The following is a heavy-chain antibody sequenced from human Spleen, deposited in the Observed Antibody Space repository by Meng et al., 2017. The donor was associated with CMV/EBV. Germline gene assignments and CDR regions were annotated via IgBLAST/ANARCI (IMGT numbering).Heavy chain of an antibody. CDR3: AHSALDRHYGFWSGYRYRGPRFDS. J-gene: IGHJ4*02. Sequence: VGWIRQPQGKALEWLAVICWEDERRYSPSLESRLTINKDSYKNQVVLTMTNMDPVVTATYYCAHSALDRHYGFWSGYRYRGPRFDSWGQGTLVTVSS. D-gene: IGHD3-3*01. V-gene: IGHV2-5*02. CDR2: ICWEDER.